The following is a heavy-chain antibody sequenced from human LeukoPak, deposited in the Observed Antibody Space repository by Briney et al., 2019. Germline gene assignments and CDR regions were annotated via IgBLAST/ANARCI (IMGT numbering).Heavy chain of an antibody. V-gene: IGHV3-23*01. CDR3: VKGSGTHYYFYYMDV. D-gene: IGHD1-26*01. CDR2: ISGTGSAV. J-gene: IGHJ6*03. CDR1: GFSFITYA. Sequence: GGSLRLSCAAPGFSFITYAMNWVRQAPGKGLEWVSGISGTGSAVGYADSVKGRFTVSRDTSKRTVYLQMSGLRVDDTAVYYCVKGSGTHYYFYYMDVWGKGTPVTVSS.